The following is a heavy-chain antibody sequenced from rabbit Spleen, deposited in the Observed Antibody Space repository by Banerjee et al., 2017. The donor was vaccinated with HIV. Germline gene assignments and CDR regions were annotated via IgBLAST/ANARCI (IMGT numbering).Heavy chain of an antibody. CDR3: ARGYGSMDL. Sequence: QEQLVESGGGLVQPEGSLTLTCTASGIDFSSYVYMSWVRQAPGKGLEWIGYIDTGSGNTWYASWAKGRFTISKTSSTTVTLQMTSLTVADTATLFCARGYGSMDLWGPGTLVT. CDR2: IDTGSGNT. J-gene: IGHJ6*01. D-gene: IGHD5-1*01. CDR1: GIDFSSYVY. V-gene: IGHV1S45*01.